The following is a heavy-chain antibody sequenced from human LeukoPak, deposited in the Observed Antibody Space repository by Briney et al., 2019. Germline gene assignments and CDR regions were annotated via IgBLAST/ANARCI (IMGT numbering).Heavy chain of an antibody. Sequence: SETLSLTCAVSGYSISSGYYWGWIRQPPGKGLDWIGRIYRSGSTYYNPSLKSRVTISVDTSKNQFSLKLSSVTAADTAVYYCARHKGSGSYYTCFDYWGQGTLVTVSS. D-gene: IGHD3-10*01. J-gene: IGHJ4*02. CDR1: GYSISSGYY. CDR3: ARHKGSGSYYTCFDY. V-gene: IGHV4-38-2*01. CDR2: IYRSGST.